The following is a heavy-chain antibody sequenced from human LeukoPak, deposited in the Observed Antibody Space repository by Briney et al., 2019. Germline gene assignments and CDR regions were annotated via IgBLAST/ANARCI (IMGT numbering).Heavy chain of an antibody. CDR3: ARDTFGSFDY. CDR1: GFTFSSYA. Sequence: GGSLRLSCAASGFTFSSYAMSWVRQAPGKGLEWVAVVSHDESQKYYADPVKGRFTISRDNSRNTLYLQMNSLRTEDTAVYYCARDTFGSFDYWGQGTLVTVSS. D-gene: IGHD3-16*01. V-gene: IGHV3-30*03. J-gene: IGHJ4*02. CDR2: VSHDESQK.